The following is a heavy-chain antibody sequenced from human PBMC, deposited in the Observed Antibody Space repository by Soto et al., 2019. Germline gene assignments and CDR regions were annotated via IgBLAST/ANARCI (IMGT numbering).Heavy chain of an antibody. CDR2: ISGSGGST. CDR1: GFTFSSYA. V-gene: IGHV3-23*01. CDR3: AKSSLGISPDNYFCY. J-gene: IGHJ4*02. D-gene: IGHD2-15*01. Sequence: EVQLLESGGGLVQPGGSLRLSCAASGFTFSSYAMSWVRQAPGKGLEWVSAISGSGGSTYYADSVKGRFTISRDNSKKPLYMQMHSLTAEDTSVYYCAKSSLGISPDNYFCYWGQGQLVTASS.